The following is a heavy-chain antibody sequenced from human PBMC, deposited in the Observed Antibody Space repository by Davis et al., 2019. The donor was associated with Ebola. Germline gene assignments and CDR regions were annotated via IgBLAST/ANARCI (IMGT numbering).Heavy chain of an antibody. J-gene: IGHJ4*02. CDR3: ARGGVAYSDLDY. Sequence: ASVRVSCKASGYTFTSYAMHWVRQAPGQGLEWMGWISAYNGNTNYAQKLQGRVTMTTDTSTSTAYMELRSLRSDDTAVYFCARGGVAYSDLDYWGQGTLVAVSS. D-gene: IGHD2-21*01. V-gene: IGHV1-18*01. CDR1: GYTFTSYA. CDR2: ISAYNGNT.